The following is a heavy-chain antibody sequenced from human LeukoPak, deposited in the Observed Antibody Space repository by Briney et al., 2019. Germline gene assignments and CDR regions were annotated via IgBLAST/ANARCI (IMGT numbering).Heavy chain of an antibody. CDR2: ISGSGGST. CDR1: GFTFSSYA. D-gene: IGHD3-22*01. Sequence: GGSLRLSCAASGFTFSSYAMSWVRQAQGKGLECVSAISGSGGSTYYAYSVKGRFTISRDNSKNTLYLQMNSLRAEDTAVYYCAKVDYYDSSGYYPIDYWGQGTLVTVSS. V-gene: IGHV3-23*01. CDR3: AKVDYYDSSGYYPIDY. J-gene: IGHJ4*02.